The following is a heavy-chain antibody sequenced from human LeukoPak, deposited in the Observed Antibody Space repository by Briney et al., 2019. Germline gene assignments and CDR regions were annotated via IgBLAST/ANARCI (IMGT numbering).Heavy chain of an antibody. Sequence: SETLSLTCAVYGGSFSGYYWSWIRQPPGKGLEWIGEINHSGSTNYNPSLKSRVTISVDTSKNQFSLKLSSVTAADTAVYYCARAVRYSSSWYKPFDYWGQGTLVTVSS. CDR3: ARAVRYSSSWYKPFDY. V-gene: IGHV4-34*01. CDR1: GGSFSGYY. D-gene: IGHD6-13*01. J-gene: IGHJ4*02. CDR2: INHSGST.